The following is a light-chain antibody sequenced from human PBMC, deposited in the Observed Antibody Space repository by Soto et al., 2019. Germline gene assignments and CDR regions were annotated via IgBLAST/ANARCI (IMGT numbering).Light chain of an antibody. V-gene: IGLV2-14*01. Sequence: QSALTQPASVSGSPGQSITISCTGTSXDVGGYNYVSWYQQHPGKAPKLVIYEVSNRPSGVSNRFSGSKSGNTASLTISGLQAEDEADYYCTSYTSSITYVFGTGTKVTVL. CDR1: SXDVGGYNY. CDR3: TSYTSSITYV. J-gene: IGLJ1*01. CDR2: EVS.